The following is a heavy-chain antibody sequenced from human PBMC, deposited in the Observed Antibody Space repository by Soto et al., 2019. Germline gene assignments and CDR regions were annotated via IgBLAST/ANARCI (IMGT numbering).Heavy chain of an antibody. Sequence: QVQLVESGGGVVQPGRSLRLSCAASGFTFSSYGMHWVRQAPGKGLEWVAVISYDGSNKYYADSVKGRFTISRDNSKNTLYLQMNSLSAEDTAVYYCAKSAGHSSSWVYYFDYWGQGTLVTVSS. CDR3: AKSAGHSSSWVYYFDY. CDR1: GFTFSSYG. CDR2: ISYDGSNK. J-gene: IGHJ4*02. V-gene: IGHV3-30*18. D-gene: IGHD6-13*01.